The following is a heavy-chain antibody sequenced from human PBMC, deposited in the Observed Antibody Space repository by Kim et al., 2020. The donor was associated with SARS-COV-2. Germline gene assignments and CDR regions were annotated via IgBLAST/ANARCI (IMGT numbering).Heavy chain of an antibody. Sequence: GGSLRLSCAASGFSCSNAWMTWVRQAPGKGLEWVGRIKSKIDGWTTDYAAPVKGRFTISRDDSKNTLYLQMNSLKTEDTAVYYCSTLIGYYGSGSYYRSNDYWGQGTLVTVSS. CDR1: GFSCSNAW. V-gene: IGHV3-15*01. J-gene: IGHJ4*02. D-gene: IGHD3-10*01. CDR3: STLIGYYGSGSYYRSNDY. CDR2: IKSKIDGWTT.